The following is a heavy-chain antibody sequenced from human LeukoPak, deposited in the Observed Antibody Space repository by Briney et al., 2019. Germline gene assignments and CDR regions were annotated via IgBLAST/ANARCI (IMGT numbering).Heavy chain of an antibody. CDR2: ISYDGSNK. V-gene: IGHV3-30*04. CDR1: GFTFSSYA. CDR3: ARNYDRSGYVGAFDI. D-gene: IGHD3-22*01. Sequence: GGSLRLSCAASGFTFSSYAMHWVRQAPGKGLEWVAVISYDGSNKYYADSVKGRFTISRDNSKNTLYLQMNSLRAEDTAVYYCARNYDRSGYVGAFDIWGQGTMVTVSS. J-gene: IGHJ3*02.